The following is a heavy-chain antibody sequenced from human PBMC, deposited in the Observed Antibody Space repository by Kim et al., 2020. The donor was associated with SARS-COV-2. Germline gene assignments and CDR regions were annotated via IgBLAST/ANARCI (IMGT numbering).Heavy chain of an antibody. CDR1: GGSISSGGYY. V-gene: IGHV4-31*03. Sequence: SETLSLTCTVSGGSISSGGYYWSWIRQHPGKGLEWIGYIYYSGSTYYNPSLKSRVTISVDTSKNQFSLKLSSVTAADTAVYYCARVRRFTMVRGVNTFDYWGQGTLVTVSS. CDR3: ARVRRFTMVRGVNTFDY. J-gene: IGHJ4*02. CDR2: IYYSGST. D-gene: IGHD3-10*01.